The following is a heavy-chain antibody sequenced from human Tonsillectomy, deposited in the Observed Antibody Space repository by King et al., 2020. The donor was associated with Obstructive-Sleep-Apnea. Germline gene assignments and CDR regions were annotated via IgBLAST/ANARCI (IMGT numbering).Heavy chain of an antibody. J-gene: IGHJ5*02. D-gene: IGHD6-13*01. CDR2: LSSSSSTI. Sequence: VQLVESGGGLVQPGGSLRLSCAASGFTFSSYNMNWVRQAPGKGLEWLSYLSSSSSTIYCADSVKGRFTISRDNAKNSLFLQMNSLRAEDTAVYYCARGGYSTSWHPDNWFDPWGQGTLVTVSS. CDR3: ARGGYSTSWHPDNWFDP. V-gene: IGHV3-48*01. CDR1: GFTFSSYN.